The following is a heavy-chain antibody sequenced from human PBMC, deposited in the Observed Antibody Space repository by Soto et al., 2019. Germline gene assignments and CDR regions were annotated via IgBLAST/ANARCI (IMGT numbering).Heavy chain of an antibody. CDR1: GYAFTSYD. CDR3: ARRGDGLGYCTSTSCFGY. J-gene: IGHJ4*02. CDR2: MNPNSGNT. Sequence: QVQLVQSRAEVKKPGASVKVACKASGYAFTSYDINWVRQATGQGLEWMGWMNPNSGNTGYAQNFQGRVTMTRNTSISTAYMELNSLRSEDTAFYYCARRGDGLGYCTSTSCFGYWGQGTLVTVSS. D-gene: IGHD2-2*01. V-gene: IGHV1-8*01.